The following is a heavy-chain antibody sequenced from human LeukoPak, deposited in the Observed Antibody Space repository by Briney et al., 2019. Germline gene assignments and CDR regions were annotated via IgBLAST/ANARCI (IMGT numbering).Heavy chain of an antibody. Sequence: GGSLRLSCAASGFTFSSSWMSWVRQAPGKGLEWVAVISYDGSNKYYADSVKGRFTISRDNSKNTLYLQMNSLRAEDTAVYYCARGWGYSSGWYEPYYFDYWGQGILVTVSS. V-gene: IGHV3-30*03. CDR3: ARGWGYSSGWYEPYYFDY. J-gene: IGHJ4*02. CDR1: GFTFSSSW. CDR2: ISYDGSNK. D-gene: IGHD6-19*01.